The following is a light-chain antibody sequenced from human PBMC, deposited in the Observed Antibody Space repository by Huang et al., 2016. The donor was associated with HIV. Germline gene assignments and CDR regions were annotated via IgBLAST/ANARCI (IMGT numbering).Light chain of an antibody. Sequence: DIQMTQSPSTLSASVGDRVTITCRASQGISSCLAWYQQKPGKAPKLRIYDASSLESGVPSRFSGSGSGTEFTLTISSLQPDNFATYYCQQYNSYPWTFGQGTKVEIK. CDR1: QGISSC. CDR2: DAS. J-gene: IGKJ1*01. CDR3: QQYNSYPWT. V-gene: IGKV1-5*01.